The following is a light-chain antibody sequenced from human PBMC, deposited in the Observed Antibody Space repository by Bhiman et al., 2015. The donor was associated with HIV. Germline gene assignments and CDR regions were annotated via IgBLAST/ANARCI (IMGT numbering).Light chain of an antibody. Sequence: QSALTQPASVSGSPGQSITISCTGTSSDVGGYTYVSWYQQHPGKAPKLMIYDVSKRPSGVSNRFSGSKSGNTASLTISGLQAEDEADYYCQSYDSSLSRYVFGTGTKVTVL. CDR2: DVS. CDR3: QSYDSSLSRYV. CDR1: SSDVGGYTY. V-gene: IGLV2-14*03. J-gene: IGLJ1*01.